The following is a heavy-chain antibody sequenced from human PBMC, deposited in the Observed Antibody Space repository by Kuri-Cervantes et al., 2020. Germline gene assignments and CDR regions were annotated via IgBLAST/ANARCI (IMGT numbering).Heavy chain of an antibody. CDR2: INSDGSST. D-gene: IGHD6-19*01. Sequence: GESLKISCAASGFTFSSYWMHWVRQAPGRGLVWVSRINSDGSSTSYADSVKGRFTISRDNSKNTLYLQMNSLRAEDTAVYYCAKEASIAVAGLPDYYYMDVWGKGTTVTVSS. V-gene: IGHV3-74*01. J-gene: IGHJ6*03. CDR1: GFTFSSYW. CDR3: AKEASIAVAGLPDYYYMDV.